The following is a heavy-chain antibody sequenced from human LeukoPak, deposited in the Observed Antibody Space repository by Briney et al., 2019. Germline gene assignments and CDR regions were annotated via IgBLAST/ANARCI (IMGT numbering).Heavy chain of an antibody. CDR1: GGSVINTNW. V-gene: IGHV4-4*02. CDR2: VHLDGRT. J-gene: IGHJ4*02. D-gene: IGHD3-3*01. Sequence: ASETLSLTCGVSGGSVINTNWWTWVRQAPGKGLEWIGEVHLDGRTNYNPSLESRLTMSVDVSENQVSLKLTSVTAADTAVYYCAREGGFYRPLDYSGQGTLVTVSS. CDR3: AREGGFYRPLDY.